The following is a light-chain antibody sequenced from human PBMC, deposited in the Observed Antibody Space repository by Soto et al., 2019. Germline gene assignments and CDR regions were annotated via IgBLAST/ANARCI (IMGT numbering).Light chain of an antibody. CDR1: QGNISY. Sequence: IQLTQSPSSLSASVGDRVTITCLSGQGNISYLNWYQQKAGQAPRLLIYGSSSSLSRVPPRFSGSGSGTDFTLTISSLQPEDFATYYCQQTYITLITFGHGRRLEIK. CDR2: GSS. CDR3: QQTYITLIT. J-gene: IGKJ5*01. V-gene: IGKV1-39*01.